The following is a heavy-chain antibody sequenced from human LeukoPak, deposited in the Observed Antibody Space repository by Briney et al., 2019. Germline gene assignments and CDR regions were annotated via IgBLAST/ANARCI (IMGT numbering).Heavy chain of an antibody. CDR3: ARDREMITFGGVIVGPFDY. CDR1: GYTFTSYY. D-gene: IGHD3-16*02. J-gene: IGHJ4*02. V-gene: IGHV1-46*01. CDR2: INPSGGST. Sequence: GASVKVSCKASGYTFTSYYMHWVRQAPGQGLEWMGIINPSGGSTSYAQKFQGRVTMTRDMSTSTVYMELSSLRSEDTAVYYCARDREMITFGGVIVGPFDYWGQGTLVTVSS.